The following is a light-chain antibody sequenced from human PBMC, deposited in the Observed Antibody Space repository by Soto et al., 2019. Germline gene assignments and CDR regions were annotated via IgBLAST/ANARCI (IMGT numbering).Light chain of an antibody. J-gene: IGKJ2*01. CDR1: QSVSRSY. CDR3: QQYGSSSYT. Sequence: DIVLTQSPGTLSLSPGERATLSCRASQSVSRSYLAWYQQKPGQAPRILIYGASSRATGIPDRFSGSGSGTHFTLTISRLEPEDFAEYYCQQYGSSSYTFGQGTKLEIK. V-gene: IGKV3-20*01. CDR2: GAS.